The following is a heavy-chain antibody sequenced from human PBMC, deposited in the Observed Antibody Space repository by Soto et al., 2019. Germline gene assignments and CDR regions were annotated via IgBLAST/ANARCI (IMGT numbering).Heavy chain of an antibody. CDR2: ILPVFGTT. J-gene: IGHJ5*02. V-gene: IGHV1-69*13. Sequence: SVKVSCKASGGTFSNYSFSWVRQARGQGLQWMGGILPVFGTTKYSQRFQGRVTITADESTSTAYMEVSSLRSEDTAVYYCARVLESKYSSSSGWFDPWGPGTLVTVSS. D-gene: IGHD6-6*01. CDR3: ARVLESKYSSSSGWFDP. CDR1: GGTFSNYS.